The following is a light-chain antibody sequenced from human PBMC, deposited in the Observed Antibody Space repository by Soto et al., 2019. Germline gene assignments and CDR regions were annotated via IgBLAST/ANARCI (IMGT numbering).Light chain of an antibody. CDR2: DVS. CDR3: SSYTSSSTPVV. J-gene: IGLJ2*01. Sequence: QSALTQPASVSGSPGQSITISCTGTSSDVGGYNYVSWYQQHPGKAPKLMLYDVSNRPSGVSNLFSGSKYGNTASLTISGLQAEDEADYTCSSYTSSSTPVVFGGGTKLTVL. CDR1: SSDVGGYNY. V-gene: IGLV2-14*01.